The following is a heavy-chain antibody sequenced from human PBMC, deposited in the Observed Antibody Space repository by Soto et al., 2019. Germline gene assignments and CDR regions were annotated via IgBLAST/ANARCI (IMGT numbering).Heavy chain of an antibody. D-gene: IGHD2-15*01. V-gene: IGHV4-34*01. J-gene: IGHJ6*02. CDR2: INHSGST. CDR1: GGSLSGYY. CDR3: ASRGGYCSGGNCYVWYYYGMDV. Sequence: SETLSLTCAVYGGSLSGYYWSWIRQPPGKGLEWIGEINHSGSTNYNPSLKSRVTISVDTSKNQFSLKLSSVTAADTAVYYCASRGGYCSGGNCYVWYYYGMDVWGQGTTVTVSS.